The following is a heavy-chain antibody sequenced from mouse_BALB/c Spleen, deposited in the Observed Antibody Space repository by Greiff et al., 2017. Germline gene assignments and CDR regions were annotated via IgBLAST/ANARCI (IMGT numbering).Heavy chain of an antibody. CDR2: IYPGNVNT. CDR1: GYTFTSYY. CDR3: ARNYGSRAWFAY. D-gene: IGHD1-1*01. J-gene: IGHJ3*01. Sequence: QVQLKESGPELVKPGASVRISCKASGYTFTSYYIHWVKQRPGQGLEWIGWIYPGNVNTKYNEKFKGKATLTADKSSSTAYMQLSSLTSEDSAVYFCARNYGSRAWFAYWGQGTLVTVSA. V-gene: IGHV1S56*01.